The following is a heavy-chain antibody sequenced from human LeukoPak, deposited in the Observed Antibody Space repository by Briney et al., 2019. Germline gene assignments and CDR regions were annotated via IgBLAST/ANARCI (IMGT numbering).Heavy chain of an antibody. CDR1: SRSISSSSYY. J-gene: IGHJ5*02. Sequence: SESLSLTCTVSSRSISSSSYYWGRLREPPGKGLEWTGRIYFSGTNYYNPSLQSRVTISVDTAKNQFSLKVTSVAAADTAAYYCARDAHCTGVSCYSPYNWFDPWGQGTLVTVSS. CDR3: ARDAHCTGVSCYSPYNWFDP. CDR2: IYFSGTN. V-gene: IGHV4-39*07. D-gene: IGHD2-15*01.